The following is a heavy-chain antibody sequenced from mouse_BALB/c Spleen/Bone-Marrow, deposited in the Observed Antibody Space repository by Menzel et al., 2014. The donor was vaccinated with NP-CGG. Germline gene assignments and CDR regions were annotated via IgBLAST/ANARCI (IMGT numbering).Heavy chain of an antibody. J-gene: IGHJ3*01. Sequence: VQLQQSGPELVKPGASVKVSCKASGYAFTSYNIYWVKQSHGKSLEWIGYIDPYNSDANYNQKFKVKATLTVDKSSSTAYMHLNSLTSEDSAVYYCASCGNYEAWFAYWGQGTLVTVSA. V-gene: IGHV1S135*01. CDR2: IDPYNSDA. CDR1: GYAFTSYN. D-gene: IGHD2-1*01. CDR3: ASCGNYEAWFAY.